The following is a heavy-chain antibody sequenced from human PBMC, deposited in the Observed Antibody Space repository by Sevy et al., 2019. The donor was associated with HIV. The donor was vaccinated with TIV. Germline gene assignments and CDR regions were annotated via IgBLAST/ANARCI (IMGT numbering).Heavy chain of an antibody. J-gene: IGHJ3*02. Sequence: ASVKVSCKVSGYTLTELSMHWVRQAPGKGLEWMGGFDPEDGETIYAQKFQGGVTMTEDTSTDTAYMELSSLRSEDTAVYYCATDSCSGGSCYSVYAFDIWGQGTMVTVSS. V-gene: IGHV1-24*01. CDR1: GYTLTELS. D-gene: IGHD2-15*01. CDR3: ATDSCSGGSCYSVYAFDI. CDR2: FDPEDGET.